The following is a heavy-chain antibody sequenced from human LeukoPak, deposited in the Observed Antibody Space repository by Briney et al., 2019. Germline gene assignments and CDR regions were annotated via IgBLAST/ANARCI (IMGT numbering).Heavy chain of an antibody. D-gene: IGHD5-24*01. CDR3: ARDPHHRRDGYTLDY. Sequence: GASVKVSCKASGYTFTSYYMHWVRQAPGQGLEWMGWINPNSGGTNYAQKFQGRVTMTRDTSISTVYMEMSRLRSDDTAVYYCARDPHHRRDGYTLDYWGQGTLVTVSS. CDR1: GYTFTSYY. J-gene: IGHJ4*02. CDR2: INPNSGGT. V-gene: IGHV1-2*02.